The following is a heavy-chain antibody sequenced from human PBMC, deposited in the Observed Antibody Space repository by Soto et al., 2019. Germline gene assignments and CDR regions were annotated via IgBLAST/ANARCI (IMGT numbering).Heavy chain of an antibody. V-gene: IGHV4-30-4*01. CDR3: ARGYNWNPGAFDI. CDR1: GGSISSGDYY. Sequence: SETLSLTCTVSGGSISSGDYYFIWIRQPPGKGLELIGYIYYSGSTYYNPSLKSRVTISVDTSKNQFSLKLSSVTAADTAVYYCARGYNWNPGAFDIWGQGTMVTVSS. J-gene: IGHJ3*02. CDR2: IYYSGST. D-gene: IGHD1-20*01.